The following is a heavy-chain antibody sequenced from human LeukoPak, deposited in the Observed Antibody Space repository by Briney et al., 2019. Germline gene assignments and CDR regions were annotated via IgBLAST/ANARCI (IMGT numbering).Heavy chain of an antibody. Sequence: GGFLRLSCAASGFTFSSYAMSWVRQAPGKGLEWVSAISGSGGSTYYADSVKGRFTISRDNSKNTLYLQMNSLRAEDTAVYYCAKLPALSIAAASNWFDPWGQGTLVTVSS. J-gene: IGHJ5*02. D-gene: IGHD6-13*01. CDR2: ISGSGGST. CDR3: AKLPALSIAAASNWFDP. CDR1: GFTFSSYA. V-gene: IGHV3-23*01.